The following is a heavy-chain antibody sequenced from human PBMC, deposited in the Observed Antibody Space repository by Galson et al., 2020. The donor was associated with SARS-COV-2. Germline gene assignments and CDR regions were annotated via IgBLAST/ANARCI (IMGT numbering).Heavy chain of an antibody. Sequence: LSLTCAASGFTFSSYWMHWVRQAPGKGLVWVSRINSDGSSTSYADSVKGRFTISRDNAKNTLYLQMNSLRAEDTAVYYCARDEPTSAYGGCEGDYGMDVWGQGTTVTVSS. J-gene: IGHJ6*02. CDR2: INSDGSST. CDR1: GFTFSSYW. CDR3: ARDEPTSAYGGCEGDYGMDV. V-gene: IGHV3-74*01. D-gene: IGHD5-12*01.